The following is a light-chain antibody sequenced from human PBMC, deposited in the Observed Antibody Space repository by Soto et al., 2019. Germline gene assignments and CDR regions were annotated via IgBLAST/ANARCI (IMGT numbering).Light chain of an antibody. CDR2: QVS. V-gene: IGKV2-24*01. J-gene: IGKJ1*01. CDR3: VQFSQFPQT. CDR1: QSLVYSDGNTY. Sequence: DIVLTQTPLSSPVTLGQPASISCRSSQSLVYSDGNTYLSWLQQRPGQPPRLLIYQVSNRFSGVPDRFSGSGAGTDFTLKISRVEADDVGVYYCVQFSQFPQTFGQGTKVEIK.